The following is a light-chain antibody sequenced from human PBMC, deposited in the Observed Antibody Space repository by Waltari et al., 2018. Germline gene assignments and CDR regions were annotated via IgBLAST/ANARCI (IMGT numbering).Light chain of an antibody. CDR2: EVT. J-gene: IGLJ3*02. V-gene: IGLV2-8*01. CDR1: SRDVGGEDY. CDR3: SSYAGSHNLV. Sequence: QSALTQPTSASGSPRQSVTIPCTGNSRDVGGEDYVSWYQQHPGKAPKLMIYEVTKRPSGVPDRFSGSKSGNTASLTVSGLQAEDEADYYCSSYAGSHNLVFGGGTKLTVL.